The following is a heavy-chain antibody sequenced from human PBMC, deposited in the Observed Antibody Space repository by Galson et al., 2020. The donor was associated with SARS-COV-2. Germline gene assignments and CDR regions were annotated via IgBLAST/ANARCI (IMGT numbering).Heavy chain of an antibody. CDR2: ISYSGNT. D-gene: IGHD3-22*01. J-gene: IGHJ5*02. CDR3: ARLLLVPGDNNDSSGWFDP. CDR1: GVSISSRDYY. Sequence: ASETLSLTCSVSGVSISSRDYYWSWIRQHPGKGLEWIGYISYSGNTYYSSSLKSRVMISVDTSKNDFFLELSFVSAADTAIYYCARLLLVPGDNNDSSGWFDPWGQGTPVTVSS. V-gene: IGHV4-31*03.